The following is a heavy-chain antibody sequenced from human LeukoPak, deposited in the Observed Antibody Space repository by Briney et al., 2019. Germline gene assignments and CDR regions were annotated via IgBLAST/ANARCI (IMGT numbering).Heavy chain of an antibody. CDR2: IVVGSGNT. J-gene: IGHJ4*02. CDR1: GFTFTSSA. D-gene: IGHD3-16*02. Sequence: SVKVACKTSGFTFTSSALQGVRQTRGQRLGCIGWIVVGSGNTNYAQKFQERVTITRDMSTSTAYMELSSLRSEDTAVYYCAAGVITFGGVIASLGFDYWGQGTLVTVSS. V-gene: IGHV1-58*01. CDR3: AAGVITFGGVIASLGFDY.